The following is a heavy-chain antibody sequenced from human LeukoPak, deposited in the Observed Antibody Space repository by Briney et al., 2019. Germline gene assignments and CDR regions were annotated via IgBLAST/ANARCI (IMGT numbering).Heavy chain of an antibody. Sequence: GSSVKVSCKASGGTFSSYAISWVRHAPGQGLEWMGRIIPILGIANYAQKFQGRVTITADKSTSTAYMELGSLRSEGTAVYYCASMNSGYSSSWYGHGGQGTLVTVSS. CDR3: ASMNSGYSSSWYGH. J-gene: IGHJ4*02. CDR1: GGTFSSYA. D-gene: IGHD6-13*01. V-gene: IGHV1-69*04. CDR2: IIPILGIA.